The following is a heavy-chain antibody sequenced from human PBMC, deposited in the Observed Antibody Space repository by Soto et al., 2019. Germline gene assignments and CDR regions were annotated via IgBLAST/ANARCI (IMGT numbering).Heavy chain of an antibody. V-gene: IGHV3-23*01. CDR3: AKARSRDGYNFDY. CDR2: ISGSGGST. CDR1: GFTFSRYA. D-gene: IGHD5-12*01. J-gene: IGHJ4*02. Sequence: GGSLRLSCAASGFTFSRYAMSWVRQAPGKGLEWVSAISGSGGSTYYADSVKGRFTISRDNSKNTLYLQMNSLRAEDTALFYCAKARSRDGYNFDYWGQGTLVTVSS.